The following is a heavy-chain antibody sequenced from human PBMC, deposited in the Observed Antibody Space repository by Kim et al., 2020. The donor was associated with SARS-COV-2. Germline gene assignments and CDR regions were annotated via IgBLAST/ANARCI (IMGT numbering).Heavy chain of an antibody. J-gene: IGHJ4*02. V-gene: IGHV3-23*01. CDR3: AKRTGGSGSYTD. Sequence: GGSLRLSCAASISPFSSYVMAWVRQAPGKGLEWVSSISESGTSTYYAEAVKGRFTVSRDNSKNTVSLQMDSLRADDTALYYCAKRTGGSGSYTDWGRGTL. CDR2: ISESGTST. D-gene: IGHD3-10*01. CDR1: ISPFSSYV.